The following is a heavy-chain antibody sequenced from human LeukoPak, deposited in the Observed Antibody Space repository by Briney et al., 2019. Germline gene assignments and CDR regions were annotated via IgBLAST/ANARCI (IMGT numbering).Heavy chain of an antibody. V-gene: IGHV4-61*02. Sequence: SQTLSLTCTVSGGSISSGSYYWSWIRQPAGKGLEWIGRIYTSGSTNYNPSLKSRVTISVDTSKNRFSLKLSSVTAADTAVYYCASKANDAFDIWGQGTMVTVSS. CDR1: GGSISSGSYY. CDR3: ASKANDAFDI. J-gene: IGHJ3*02. CDR2: IYTSGST.